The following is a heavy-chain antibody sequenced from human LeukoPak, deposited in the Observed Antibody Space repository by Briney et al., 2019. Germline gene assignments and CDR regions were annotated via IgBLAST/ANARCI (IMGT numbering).Heavy chain of an antibody. CDR2: IYYSGST. CDR3: ARQPVDTAMAYYYYGMDV. J-gene: IGHJ6*02. V-gene: IGHV4-59*08. Sequence: SETLSLTCTVSGGSISSYYWSWIRQPPGKGLEWIGYIYYSGSTNYNPSLKSRVTISVDTSKNQFSLKLSSVTAADTAVYYCARQPVDTAMAYYYYGMDVWGQGTTVTVSS. D-gene: IGHD5-18*01. CDR1: GGSISSYY.